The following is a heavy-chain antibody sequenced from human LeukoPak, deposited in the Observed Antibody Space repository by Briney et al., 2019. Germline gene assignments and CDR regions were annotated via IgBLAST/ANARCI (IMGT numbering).Heavy chain of an antibody. CDR2: INPNSGGT. V-gene: IGHV1-2*02. D-gene: IGHD6-19*01. CDR3: ARVAVGGTGSY. Sequence: ASVKVSCKASGYTFTGYYMHWVRQAPGHELEWMGGINPNSGGTNYAQKFQGRVTMTRDTSISTAYMELSRLRSDDTAVYYCARVAVGGTGSYWGQGTLVTVSS. J-gene: IGHJ4*02. CDR1: GYTFTGYY.